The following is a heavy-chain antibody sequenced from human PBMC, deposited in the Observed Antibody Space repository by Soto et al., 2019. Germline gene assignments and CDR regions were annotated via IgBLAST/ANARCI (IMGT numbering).Heavy chain of an antibody. D-gene: IGHD3-22*01. V-gene: IGHV1-69*01. CDR1: GGTFSSYA. Sequence: QVQLVQSGAEVKKPGSSVKVSCKASGGTFSSYAISWVRQAPGQGLEWMGGIIPIVGTANYAQKFQGRVTITADESTSIAYMELSSLRSEDTAVYYCARDTNYYHSSGYAFDIWGQGTMVTVSS. CDR2: IIPIVGTA. J-gene: IGHJ3*02. CDR3: ARDTNYYHSSGYAFDI.